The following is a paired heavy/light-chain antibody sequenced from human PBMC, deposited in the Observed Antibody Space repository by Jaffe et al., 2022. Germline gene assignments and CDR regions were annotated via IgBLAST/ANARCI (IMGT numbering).Light chain of an antibody. Sequence: DIVMTQSPLSLPVTPGEPASISCRSSQSLLHSNGYNYLDWYLQKPGQSPQLLIYLGSNRASGVPDRFSGSGSGTDFTLKISRVEAEDVGVYYCMQALQTPYFGGGTKVEIK. CDR2: LGS. CDR1: QSLLHSNGYNY. V-gene: IGKV2-28*01. CDR3: MQALQTPY. J-gene: IGKJ4*01.
Heavy chain of an antibody. D-gene: IGHD3-16*01. CDR1: GGTFSSYA. CDR2: IIPIFGTA. V-gene: IGHV1-69*01. J-gene: IGHJ6*03. Sequence: QVQLVQSGAEVKKPGSSVKVSCKASGGTFSSYAISWVRQAPGQGLEWMGGIIPIFGTANYAQKFQGRVTITADESTSTAYMELSSLRSEDTAVYYCARTHELAGGHEYYYYYYMDVWGKGTTVTVSS. CDR3: ARTHELAGGHEYYYYYYMDV.